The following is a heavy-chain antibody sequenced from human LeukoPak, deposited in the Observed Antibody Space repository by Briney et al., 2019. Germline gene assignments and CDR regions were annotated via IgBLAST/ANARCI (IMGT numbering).Heavy chain of an antibody. V-gene: IGHV1-69*05. D-gene: IGHD2-2*01. Sequence: GASVKVSCKASGGPFSSYAISWVRQAPGQGLEWMGGIIPIFGTANYAQKFQGRVTITTDESTSTAYMELSSLRSEDTAVYYCARDTPSYCSSTSCSQYYYYYYMDVWGKGTTVTVSS. CDR3: ARDTPSYCSSTSCSQYYYYYYMDV. CDR2: IIPIFGTA. CDR1: GGPFSSYA. J-gene: IGHJ6*03.